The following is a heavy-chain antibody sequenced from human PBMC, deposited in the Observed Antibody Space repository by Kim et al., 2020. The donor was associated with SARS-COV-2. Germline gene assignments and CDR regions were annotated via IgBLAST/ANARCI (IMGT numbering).Heavy chain of an antibody. CDR3: ARAGVYYGSKYGMDV. V-gene: IGHV1-18*01. J-gene: IGHJ6*02. CDR2: ISAYNGNT. Sequence: ASVKVSCKASGYTFTSYGISWVRQAPGQGLEWMGWISAYNGNTNYAQKLQGRVTMTTDTSTSTAYMELRSLRSDDTAVYYCARAGVYYGSKYGMDVWGQGTTVTVSS. D-gene: IGHD3-10*01. CDR1: GYTFTSYG.